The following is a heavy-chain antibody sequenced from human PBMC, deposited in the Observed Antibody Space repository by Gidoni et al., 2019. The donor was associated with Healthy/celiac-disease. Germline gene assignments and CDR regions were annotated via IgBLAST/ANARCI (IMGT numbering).Heavy chain of an antibody. Sequence: QVQLVESGGGVVQPGRSLRLSCAASGFTFSSYGMHWVRQAPGKGLEWVAVISYDGSNKYYADSVKGRFTISRDNSKNTLYLQMNSLRAEDTAVYYCANTYYYDSSGYSPPFDYWGQGTLVTVSS. CDR2: ISYDGSNK. CDR1: GFTFSSYG. D-gene: IGHD3-22*01. CDR3: ANTYYYDSSGYSPPFDY. J-gene: IGHJ4*02. V-gene: IGHV3-30*18.